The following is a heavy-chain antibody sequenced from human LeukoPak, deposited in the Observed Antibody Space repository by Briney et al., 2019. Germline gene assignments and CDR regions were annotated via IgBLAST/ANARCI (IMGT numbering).Heavy chain of an antibody. D-gene: IGHD3-3*01. CDR1: GYIFTGYY. J-gene: IGHJ5*02. V-gene: IGHV1-2*06. CDR2: INPNSGGT. CDR3: ARDSGISFNWFDP. Sequence: ASVKVSCKASGYIFTGYYMHWVRQAPGQGLEWMGRINPNSGGTNYAQKFQGRVIMTRDTSISTAYMELSSLTSDDTAVYYCARDSGISFNWFDPWGQGTLVTVSS.